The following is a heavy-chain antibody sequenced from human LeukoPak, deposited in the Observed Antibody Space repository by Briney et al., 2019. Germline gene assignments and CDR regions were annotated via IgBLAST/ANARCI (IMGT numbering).Heavy chain of an antibody. V-gene: IGHV3-74*01. Sequence: GGSLRLSCAASGFTFSSYWMHWVRQAPGKGLVWVARINSDGSSTNYGDSVKGRYTISRDNAKNTLYLQMKSLRAEDTAVYYCARLTPPFDYWGQGTLVTVSS. CDR1: GFTFSSYW. D-gene: IGHD3-16*01. CDR2: INSDGSST. J-gene: IGHJ4*02. CDR3: ARLTPPFDY.